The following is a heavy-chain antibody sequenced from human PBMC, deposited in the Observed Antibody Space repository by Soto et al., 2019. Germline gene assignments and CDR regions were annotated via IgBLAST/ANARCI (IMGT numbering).Heavy chain of an antibody. CDR3: VRAPSFFDI. J-gene: IGHJ4*02. D-gene: IGHD2-15*01. CDR2: INPSRGSA. V-gene: IGHV1-46*01. CDR1: GFPFTSFF. Sequence: ASVKVSCKASGFPFTSFFIHWVRQAPGQGLEWMGVINPSRGSANYAQKFQGRLTLTRDTSSSTVYMDLSSLKSEDTALYYCVRAPSFFDIWGQGTLVTVSS.